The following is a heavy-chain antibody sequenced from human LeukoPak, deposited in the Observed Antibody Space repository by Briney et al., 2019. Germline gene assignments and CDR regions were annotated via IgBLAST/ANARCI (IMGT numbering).Heavy chain of an antibody. Sequence: SGTLSHTCAVSGDSMISTNWWSWVRQPPGKGLELIGEIYHTGSTNYNPSLQSRVTISIDKSKNQFSLRLSSVTAADTAFYYCARRGGFFDFWGQGTLVTVSS. CDR3: ARRGGFFDF. J-gene: IGHJ4*02. CDR2: IYHTGST. D-gene: IGHD3-16*01. V-gene: IGHV4-4*02. CDR1: GDSMISTNW.